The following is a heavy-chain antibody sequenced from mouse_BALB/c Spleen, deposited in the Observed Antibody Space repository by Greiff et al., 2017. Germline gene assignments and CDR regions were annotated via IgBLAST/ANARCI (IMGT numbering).Heavy chain of an antibody. D-gene: IGHD2-14*01. V-gene: IGHV1-7*01. CDR3: ARRYYWYFDV. CDR2: INPSTGYT. J-gene: IGHJ1*01. CDR1: GYTFTSYW. Sequence: QVQLQQSGAELAKPGASVKMSCKASGYTFTSYWMHWVKQRPGQGLEWIGYINPSTGYTEYNQKFKDKATLTADKSSSTAYMQLSSLTSEDSAVYYCARRYYWYFDVWGAGTTVTVSS.